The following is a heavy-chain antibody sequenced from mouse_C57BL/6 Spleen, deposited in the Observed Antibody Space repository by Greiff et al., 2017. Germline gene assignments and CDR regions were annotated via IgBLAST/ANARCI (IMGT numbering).Heavy chain of an antibody. CDR2: INPGSGGT. D-gene: IGHD1-1*01. V-gene: IGHV1-54*01. CDR3: ARGDYYLTAYAMDY. J-gene: IGHJ4*01. CDR1: GYAFTNYL. Sequence: QVQLKQSGAELVRPGTSVKVSCKASGYAFTNYLIEWVKQRPGQGLEWIGVINPGSGGTNYNEKFKGKATLTADKSSSTAYMQLSSLTSEDSAVYFCARGDYYLTAYAMDYWGQGTSVTVSS.